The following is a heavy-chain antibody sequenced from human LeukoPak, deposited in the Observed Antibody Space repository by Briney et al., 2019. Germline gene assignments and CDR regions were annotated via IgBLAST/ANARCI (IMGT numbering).Heavy chain of an antibody. J-gene: IGHJ4*02. Sequence: GGSLRLSCAASGFTFSSYWMSWVRQAPGKGLEWVANIKQDGSEKYYVDSAKGRFTISRDNAKNSLYLQMNSLRAEDTAVYYCARELYYDFWSGPKNFDYWGQGTLVTVSS. CDR3: ARELYYDFWSGPKNFDY. V-gene: IGHV3-7*03. CDR2: IKQDGSEK. D-gene: IGHD3-3*01. CDR1: GFTFSSYW.